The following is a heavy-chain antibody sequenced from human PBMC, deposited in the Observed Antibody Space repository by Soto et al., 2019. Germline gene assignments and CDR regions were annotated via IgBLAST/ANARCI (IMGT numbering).Heavy chain of an antibody. J-gene: IGHJ4*02. CDR3: VRENYFDY. CDR1: GFRLSTYW. V-gene: IGHV3-7*01. CDR2: IRQDGTER. Sequence: GGSLRLSCAGPGFRLSTYWMGWVRQAPGKRLEWVANIRQDGTERSYADSVKGRLAISRDNAKNSLYLQMDSLGVEDTAVYYCVRENYFDYWGQGTLVTVSS.